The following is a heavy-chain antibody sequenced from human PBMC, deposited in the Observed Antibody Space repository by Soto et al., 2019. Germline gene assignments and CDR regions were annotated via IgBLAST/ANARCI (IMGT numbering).Heavy chain of an antibody. J-gene: IGHJ6*02. CDR2: IYHSGTT. V-gene: IGHV4-30-2*01. CDR1: GGSISSGGYS. D-gene: IGHD4-17*01. Sequence: QLQLQESGSGLVKPSQTLSLTCAVSGGSISSGGYSWSWIRQPPGKGLEWIVYIYHSGTTYYNPSLKSRVTVSVDRSKNQFSLKLSSVTAADTAVYYCARAHYGDYGYGMDGWGQGTTVTVSS. CDR3: ARAHYGDYGYGMDG.